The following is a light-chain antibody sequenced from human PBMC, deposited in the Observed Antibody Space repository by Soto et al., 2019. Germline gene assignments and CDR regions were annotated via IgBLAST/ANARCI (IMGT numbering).Light chain of an antibody. CDR2: EVS. Sequence: QSVLTQPASVSGSPGQSITISCTGTSSDIGAYKYVSWYQQHPGKAPKLMIYEVSNRPSGNSSRFSGSKSGNTASLTLSGLQAEDEADYYCRSHPSGNTVVLGGRTKLTVL. J-gene: IGLJ2*01. V-gene: IGLV2-14*01. CDR1: SSDIGAYKY. CDR3: RSHPSGNTVV.